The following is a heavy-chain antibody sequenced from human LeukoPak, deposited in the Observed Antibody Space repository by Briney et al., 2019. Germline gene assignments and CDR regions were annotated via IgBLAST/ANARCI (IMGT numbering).Heavy chain of an antibody. D-gene: IGHD3-22*01. Sequence: GGSLRLSCAASGFTFSSYGMHWVRQAPGKGLEWVAVISYDGSNKYYADSVKGRFTISRDNSKNTLYLQMNSLRAEDTAVYYCAKGPYYYDSSGYHYFDYWGQGTLVTVSS. CDR2: ISYDGSNK. J-gene: IGHJ4*02. V-gene: IGHV3-30*18. CDR1: GFTFSSYG. CDR3: AKGPYYYDSSGYHYFDY.